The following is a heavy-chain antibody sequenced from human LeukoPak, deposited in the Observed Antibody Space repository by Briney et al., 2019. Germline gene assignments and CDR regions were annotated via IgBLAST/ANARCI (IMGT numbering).Heavy chain of an antibody. J-gene: IGHJ3*02. CDR3: ARVDVVVKRAFDI. V-gene: IGHV1-69*05. D-gene: IGHD3-22*01. CDR2: IIPIFGTA. CDR1: RYTFTSYD. Sequence: ASVKVSCKASRYTFTSYDINWVRQAPGQGLEWMGGIIPIFGTANYAQKFQGRVTITTDESTSTAYMELSSLRSEDTAVYYCARVDVVVKRAFDIWGQGTMVTVSS.